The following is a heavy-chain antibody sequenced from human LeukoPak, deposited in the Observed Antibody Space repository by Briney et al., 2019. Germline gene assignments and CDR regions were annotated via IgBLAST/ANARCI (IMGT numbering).Heavy chain of an antibody. CDR3: AKDPGYQPPGYYMDV. J-gene: IGHJ6*03. Sequence: GGSLRLSCAASGFSLSTYGMHWVRQAPGKGLEWVAFIGYDGSNKWYAGSVKGRFTISRDNSKNTLYLQMNSLRAEDTAVYYCAKDPGYQPPGYYMDVWGKGTTVTVSS. D-gene: IGHD2-2*01. CDR1: GFSLSTYG. V-gene: IGHV3-30*02. CDR2: IGYDGSNK.